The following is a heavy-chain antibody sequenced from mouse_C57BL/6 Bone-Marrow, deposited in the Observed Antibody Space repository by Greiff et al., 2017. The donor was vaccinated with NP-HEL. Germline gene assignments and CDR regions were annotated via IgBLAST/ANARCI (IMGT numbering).Heavy chain of an antibody. CDR3: EKGVYYDDGAWFAY. J-gene: IGHJ3*01. CDR1: GYTFTSYW. Sequence: QVQLQQSGTELVKPGASVKLSCKASGYTFTSYWMHWVKQRPGQGLEWIGNINPSNGGTNYNEKFKNKATLTADKSSRTAYMQLSSLTSEDSAVYYSEKGVYYDDGAWFAYWGQGTLVTVSA. D-gene: IGHD2-4*01. V-gene: IGHV1-53*01. CDR2: INPSNGGT.